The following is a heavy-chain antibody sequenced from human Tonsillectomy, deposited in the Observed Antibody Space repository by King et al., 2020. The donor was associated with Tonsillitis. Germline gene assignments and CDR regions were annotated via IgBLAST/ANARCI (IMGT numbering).Heavy chain of an antibody. D-gene: IGHD3-16*01. CDR1: GGSLSSSSYY. J-gene: IGHJ4*02. CDR2: FYYSGNI. V-gene: IGHV4-39*01. Sequence: PLQESGPGLVKPSETLSLTCTVSGGSLSSSSYYWGWIRQPPGKGLEWIGTFYYSGNIYYNPSLKSRVTISVDMSKNQFSLKLTPVTAADTAVYCCARGSWGGDYWGQGTLVTVSS. CDR3: ARGSWGGDY.